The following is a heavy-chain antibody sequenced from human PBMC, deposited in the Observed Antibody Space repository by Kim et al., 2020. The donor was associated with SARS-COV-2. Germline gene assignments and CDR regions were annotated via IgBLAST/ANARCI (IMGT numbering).Heavy chain of an antibody. Sequence: GGSLRLSCAASGFTFSSYAMSWVRQAPGKGLEWVSAISGSGGSTYYADSVKGRFTISRDNSKNTLYLQMNSLRAEDTAVYYCAKDTYYDILTGYYALDYWGQGTLVTVSS. J-gene: IGHJ4*02. CDR2: ISGSGGST. CDR3: AKDTYYDILTGYYALDY. CDR1: GFTFSSYA. D-gene: IGHD3-9*01. V-gene: IGHV3-23*01.